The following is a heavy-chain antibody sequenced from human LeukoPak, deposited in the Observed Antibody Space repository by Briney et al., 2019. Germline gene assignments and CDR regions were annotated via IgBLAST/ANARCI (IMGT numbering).Heavy chain of an antibody. D-gene: IGHD4-11*01. V-gene: IGHV3-48*03. CDR2: ISSSGSTI. Sequence: QPGGSLRLSCAASGFTFSSYEMNWVRQAPGKGLEWVSYISSSGSTIYYADSVKGRFTISRDNAKNSLYLQMNSLRAEDTAVYYCARIRSNYRGHFDYWGQGTLVTVSS. CDR1: GFTFSSYE. J-gene: IGHJ4*02. CDR3: ARIRSNYRGHFDY.